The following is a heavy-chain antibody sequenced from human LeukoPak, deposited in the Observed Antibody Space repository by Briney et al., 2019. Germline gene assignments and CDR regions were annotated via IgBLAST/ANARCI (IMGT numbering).Heavy chain of an antibody. CDR1: GYTFTDYY. Sequence: ASVKVSCKASGYTFTDYYMHWGRQAPGQGLERMGWINPNSGGTKYTQKFQGRVTMTRDTSISTAYMELSRLRSDDTAVYYCATRFPGIAVAGNFDYWGQGTLVTVSS. CDR2: INPNSGGT. CDR3: ATRFPGIAVAGNFDY. J-gene: IGHJ4*02. V-gene: IGHV1-2*02. D-gene: IGHD6-19*01.